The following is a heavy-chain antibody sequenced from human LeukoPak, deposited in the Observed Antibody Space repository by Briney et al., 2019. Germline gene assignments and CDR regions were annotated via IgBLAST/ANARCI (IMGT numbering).Heavy chain of an antibody. CDR1: GYSFTGYW. CDR2: IYPGDSNT. D-gene: IGHD1-26*01. CDR3: ARLAAYESGSSWFDP. J-gene: IGHJ5*02. Sequence: PGESLKISCKGSGYSFTGYWIGWVRQMPGKGPEWMGIIYPGDSNTAYSPSFQGQVTISADKSISTAYLQWSSLKASDSAMYYCARLAAYESGSSWFDPWGQGTLVTVSS. V-gene: IGHV5-51*01.